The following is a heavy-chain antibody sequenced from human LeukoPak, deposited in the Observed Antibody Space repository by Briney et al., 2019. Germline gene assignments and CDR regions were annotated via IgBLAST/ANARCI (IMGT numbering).Heavy chain of an antibody. Sequence: SETLSLTCTVPAGSISSSSYYWGWIRQPPGKGLEWIGSIYYTGSTYYNPSLKSRVTISVDTSKNQFSLKLSSVTAADTAVYYCARRTKYSSSWFDYWGQGTLVTVSS. D-gene: IGHD6-13*01. CDR1: AGSISSSSYY. CDR2: IYYTGST. J-gene: IGHJ4*02. CDR3: ARRTKYSSSWFDY. V-gene: IGHV4-39*01.